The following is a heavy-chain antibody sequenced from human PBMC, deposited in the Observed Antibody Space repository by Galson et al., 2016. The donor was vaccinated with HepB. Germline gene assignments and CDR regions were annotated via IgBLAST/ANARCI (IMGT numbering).Heavy chain of an antibody. CDR3: ARDPSWYTSGWYDF. D-gene: IGHD6-19*01. CDR2: LSGSGGST. Sequence: SLRLSCAASGFTFSSHAMSWVRQAPGRGLEWVSCLSGSGGSTYYADSVKGRSTISRDNSKNTLYLQMNSLSAEDTAIYYCARDPSWYTSGWYDFWGQGNLVTVSS. V-gene: IGHV3-23*01. J-gene: IGHJ5*01. CDR1: GFTFSSHA.